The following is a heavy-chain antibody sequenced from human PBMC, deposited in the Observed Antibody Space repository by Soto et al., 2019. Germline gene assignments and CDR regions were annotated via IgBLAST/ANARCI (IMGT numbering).Heavy chain of an antibody. Sequence: ASVKVSCKASGYTFTSYAMHWVRQAPGQRLEWMGWINAGNGNTKYSQKFQGRVTITRDTSASTAYMELSSLRSEDTAVYYCARGGARDGYSDIDYWGQGTLVTVSS. CDR3: ARGGARDGYSDIDY. CDR1: GYTFTSYA. J-gene: IGHJ4*02. CDR2: INAGNGNT. D-gene: IGHD5-12*01. V-gene: IGHV1-3*01.